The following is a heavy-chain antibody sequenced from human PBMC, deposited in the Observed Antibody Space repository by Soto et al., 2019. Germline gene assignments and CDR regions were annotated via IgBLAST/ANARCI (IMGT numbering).Heavy chain of an antibody. CDR2: VFYTGST. J-gene: IGHJ5*02. D-gene: IGHD1-26*01. Sequence: SETLSLTCTVSGGSISSYHWSWIRQSPGKGLEWIGYVFYTGSTKYNPALKRRVTISVDTSKNQFSLKLNSVSAADTGLYYCARSYSGTFYGYDTWGQGILVTVSS. CDR3: ARSYSGTFYGYDT. CDR1: GGSISSYH. V-gene: IGHV4-59*01.